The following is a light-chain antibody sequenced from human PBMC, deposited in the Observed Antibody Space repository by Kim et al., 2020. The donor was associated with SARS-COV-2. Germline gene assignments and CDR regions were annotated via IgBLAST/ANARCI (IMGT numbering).Light chain of an antibody. CDR2: DVS. CDR1: SSDVGGYKY. J-gene: IGLJ1*01. V-gene: IGLV2-14*03. CDR3: SSYTSSRTNYV. Sequence: SITSSRTRTSSDVGGYKYVSWYQQHPGTAPTLMIYDVSDRPSGVSNRFSGSKSGNTASLTISVLQAEDEADYYCSSYTSSRTNYVFGTGTKVTVL.